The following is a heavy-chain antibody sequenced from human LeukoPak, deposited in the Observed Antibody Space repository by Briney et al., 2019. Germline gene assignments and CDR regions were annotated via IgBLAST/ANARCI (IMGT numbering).Heavy chain of an antibody. CDR1: GYAFNKNY. J-gene: IGHJ4*02. V-gene: IGHV5-51*01. Sequence: GESLKISCKASGYAFNKNYIAWVRQVSGKGLEWMGIIYPGDSDTRYSPSFQGHVTISADESISTAFLQWSSVEATDSAMYYCVRGNQKYGDYVRDWGQGTLVTISS. D-gene: IGHD4-17*01. CDR3: VRGNQKYGDYVRD. CDR2: IYPGDSDT.